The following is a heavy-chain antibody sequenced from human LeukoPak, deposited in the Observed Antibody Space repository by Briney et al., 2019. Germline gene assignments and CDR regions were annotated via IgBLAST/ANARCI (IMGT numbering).Heavy chain of an antibody. CDR2: INHSGST. J-gene: IGHJ4*02. CDR3: ARGRLEETTVTTTDDY. V-gene: IGHV4-34*01. D-gene: IGHD4-17*01. Sequence: SETLSLTCGVYGGSFSGYYWSWIRQPPGKRLEWIGEINHSGSTNYNPSLKSRVTISVDTSKNQFSLKLSSVTAADTAVYYCARGRLEETTVTTTDDYWGQGTLVTVSS. CDR1: GGSFSGYY.